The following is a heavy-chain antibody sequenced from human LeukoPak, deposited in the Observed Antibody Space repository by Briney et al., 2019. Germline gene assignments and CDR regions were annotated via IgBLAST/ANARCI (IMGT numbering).Heavy chain of an antibody. J-gene: IGHJ4*02. Sequence: ASVKVSCKASGGTFSSYTISWVRQAPGKGLEWIGGFDPEKGETIYTQQLQGRLTMTEDTSTDTAYMELSSLTSEDTAVYYCATPLGPLGLIPYYFDYWGQGTLVTVSS. CDR3: ATPLGPLGLIPYYFDY. D-gene: IGHD2-21*01. CDR1: GGTFSSYT. V-gene: IGHV1-24*01. CDR2: FDPEKGET.